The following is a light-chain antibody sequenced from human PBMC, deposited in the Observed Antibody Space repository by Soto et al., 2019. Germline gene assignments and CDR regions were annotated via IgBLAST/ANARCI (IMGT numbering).Light chain of an antibody. Sequence: DIQMTQSPSTLSASVGDRVTITCRASQSISSWLAWYQQKPGKAPKLLIYKASSLESGAPSRFSGSGSGTEFTLTFSSLQPDDFATYYCQQYSKYWTFGPGTKVDIK. CDR1: QSISSW. J-gene: IGKJ1*01. V-gene: IGKV1-5*03. CDR3: QQYSKYWT. CDR2: KAS.